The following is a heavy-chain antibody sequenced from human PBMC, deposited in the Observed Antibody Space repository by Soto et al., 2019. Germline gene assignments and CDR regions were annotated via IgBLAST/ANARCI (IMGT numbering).Heavy chain of an antibody. V-gene: IGHV3-49*04. CDR2: IRRIAYGGTT. CDR1: GYNFAAYT. J-gene: IGHJ4*02. Sequence: LXLSCLASGYNFAAYTMSWVRLTPGKGLECVGFIRRIAYGGTTDYAASVKGRFTISRDDSRKIVYLQMSRLKIEDTAVYYCSRSLAIDFDYSGQGTLFTVSS. CDR3: SRSLAIDFDY.